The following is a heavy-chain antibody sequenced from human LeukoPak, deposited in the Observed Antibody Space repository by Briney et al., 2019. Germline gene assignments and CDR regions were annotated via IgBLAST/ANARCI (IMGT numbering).Heavy chain of an antibody. Sequence: SETLSLTCTVSGGSISSGGYYWGWIRQPPGKGLEWIGSIYYSGSTYYNPSLKSRVTISVDTSKNQFSLKLSSVTAADTAVYYCARRGGSSGWYYFDYWGQGTLVTVSS. D-gene: IGHD6-19*01. J-gene: IGHJ4*02. CDR1: GGSISSGGYY. V-gene: IGHV4-39*01. CDR2: IYYSGST. CDR3: ARRGGSSGWYYFDY.